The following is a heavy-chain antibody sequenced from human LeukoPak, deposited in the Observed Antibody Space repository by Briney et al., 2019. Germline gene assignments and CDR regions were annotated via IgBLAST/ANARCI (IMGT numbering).Heavy chain of an antibody. V-gene: IGHV4-31*03. D-gene: IGHD3-3*01. CDR2: MFYSGST. Sequence: PSEALSLTCTVSSGSIYSGGYYWTWVRQHPGKGLEWIGSMFYSGSTYFNPSLKSRVTMSVDTCKNQFSLKLNSVTAADTAVYYCASATFFGVLYHFDCWGQGTLVTVSS. CDR3: ASATFFGVLYHFDC. CDR1: SGSIYSGGYY. J-gene: IGHJ4*02.